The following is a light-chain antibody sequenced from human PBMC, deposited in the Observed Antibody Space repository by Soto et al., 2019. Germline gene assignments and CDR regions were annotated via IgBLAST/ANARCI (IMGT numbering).Light chain of an antibody. CDR3: QQYGSSPFT. V-gene: IGKV3-20*01. CDR1: QSLSSNY. Sequence: EIVLTQSPGTLSLSPGERATLSCWASQSLSSNYLAWYQQKPGQAPRLLISGSSIRATGIPARFSGSGSGTNFTLTISSLEPEDFPVFYCQQYGSSPFTFGPGTKVDFK. J-gene: IGKJ3*01. CDR2: GSS.